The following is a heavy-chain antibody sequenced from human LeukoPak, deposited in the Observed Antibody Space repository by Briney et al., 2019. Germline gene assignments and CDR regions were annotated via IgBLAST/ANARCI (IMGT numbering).Heavy chain of an antibody. CDR2: ISAYNGNT. CDR3: ARDIVVNWFDP. CDR1: GGTFSSYA. J-gene: IGHJ5*02. D-gene: IGHD2-15*01. Sequence: GASVKVSCKASGGTFSSYAISWVRQAPGQGLEWMGWISAYNGNTNYAQKLQGRVTMTTDTSTSTAYMELRSLRSDDTAVYYCARDIVVNWFDPWGQGTLVTVSS. V-gene: IGHV1-18*01.